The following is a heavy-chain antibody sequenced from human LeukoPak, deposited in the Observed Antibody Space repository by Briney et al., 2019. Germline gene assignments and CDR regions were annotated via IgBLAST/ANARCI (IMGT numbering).Heavy chain of an antibody. CDR1: GYTFTGYY. Sequence: APVKVSCKASGYTFTGYYMHWVRQAPGQGLEWMGWINPNSGGTNYAQKFQGRVTMTRDTSISTAYMELSRLRSDDTAVYYCARGSDYYDSSGYFPYYWGQGTLVTVSS. D-gene: IGHD3-22*01. J-gene: IGHJ4*02. V-gene: IGHV1-2*02. CDR3: ARGSDYYDSSGYFPYY. CDR2: INPNSGGT.